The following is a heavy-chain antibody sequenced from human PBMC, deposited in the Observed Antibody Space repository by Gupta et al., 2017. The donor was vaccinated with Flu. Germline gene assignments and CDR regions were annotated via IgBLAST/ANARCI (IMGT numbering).Heavy chain of an antibody. CDR2: INAGSGNT. Sequence: QVQFVQSGAEVKKPGASVKVSCKASGYTFTSYAMHWVRQAPGQRLEWIGWINAGSGNTKYSQKFQGRVTITRDTSASTAYMELSRLRSEDTAVYYCARMGEYCSTSYCQQYFDYWGQGTLVTVSS. CDR3: ARMGEYCSTSYCQQYFDY. D-gene: IGHD2-2*01. J-gene: IGHJ4*02. V-gene: IGHV1-3*01. CDR1: GYTFTSYA.